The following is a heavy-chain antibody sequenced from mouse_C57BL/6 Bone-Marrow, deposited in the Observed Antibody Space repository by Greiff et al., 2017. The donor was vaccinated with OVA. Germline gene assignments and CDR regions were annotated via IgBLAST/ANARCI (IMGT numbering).Heavy chain of an antibody. J-gene: IGHJ1*03. V-gene: IGHV5-6*01. CDR3: ARGGLYYGNYGWYFDV. CDR2: ISSGGSYT. D-gene: IGHD2-1*01. Sequence: EVQVVESGGDLVKPGGSLKLSCAASGFTFSSYGMSWVRQTPDKRLEWVATISSGGSYTYYPDSVKGRFTISRDNAKNTLYLQMSSLKSEDTAMYYCARGGLYYGNYGWYFDVWGTGTTVTVSS. CDR1: GFTFSSYG.